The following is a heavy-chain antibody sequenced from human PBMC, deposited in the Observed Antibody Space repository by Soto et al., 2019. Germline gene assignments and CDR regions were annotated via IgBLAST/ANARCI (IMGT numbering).Heavy chain of an antibody. J-gene: IGHJ4*02. CDR1: GFTFSSYS. V-gene: IGHV3-48*02. D-gene: IGHD3-16*02. CDR2: ISSSSSTI. CDR3: ARGDYYDYVWGSYRFPNQFDY. Sequence: PGGSLRLSCAASGFTFSSYSMNWVRQAPGKGLEWVSYISSSSSTIYYADSVKGRSTISRDNAKNSLYLQMNSLRDEDTAVYYCARGDYYDYVWGSYRFPNQFDYWGQGTLVTVSS.